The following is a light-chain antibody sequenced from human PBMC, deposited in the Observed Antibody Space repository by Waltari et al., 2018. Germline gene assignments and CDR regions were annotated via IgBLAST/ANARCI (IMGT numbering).Light chain of an antibody. CDR1: QSISKY. Sequence: EIMLTQSPGTLSLSPGERATLSCRASQSISKYLAWYQQKPGQAPTLLIFDASSRATGIPDRFSGSGCGTDFSLTISRLEPEDVAVYYCQKYGTLPSTFGQGTKVEIK. J-gene: IGKJ1*01. V-gene: IGKV3-20*01. CDR3: QKYGTLPST. CDR2: DAS.